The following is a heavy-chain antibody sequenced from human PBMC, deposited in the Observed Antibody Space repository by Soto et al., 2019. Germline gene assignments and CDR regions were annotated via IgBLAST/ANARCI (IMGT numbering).Heavy chain of an antibody. CDR3: ATLDISSYFFDF. D-gene: IGHD6-13*01. V-gene: IGHV3-23*01. CDR2: ISGSGGSA. J-gene: IGHJ4*02. Sequence: GGSLRLSCAASGFTFSTYAMSWVRQAPGKGLEWVSSISGSGGSAYYADSVKGRFTISRDNSKSTLYLEMNSLRAEDTAVYYCATLDISSYFFDFWGQGTLVTVSS. CDR1: GFTFSTYA.